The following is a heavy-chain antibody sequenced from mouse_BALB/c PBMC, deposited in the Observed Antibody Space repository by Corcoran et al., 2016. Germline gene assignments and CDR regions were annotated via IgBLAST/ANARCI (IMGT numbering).Heavy chain of an antibody. CDR1: GFPITSGYY. Sequence: QMQLQDSGPGLVKPSQSLFLACSLTGFPITSGYYWIWIRQSPGKPLEWMGYITHSGETFYNPSLQSPISITRETSKNQFFLQLNSVTTEDTAMYYCAGDYYGYWYFDVWGAGTTVTVSS. CDR3: AGDYYGYWYFDV. CDR2: ITHSGET. V-gene: IGHV12-3*02. J-gene: IGHJ1*01. D-gene: IGHD1-1*01.